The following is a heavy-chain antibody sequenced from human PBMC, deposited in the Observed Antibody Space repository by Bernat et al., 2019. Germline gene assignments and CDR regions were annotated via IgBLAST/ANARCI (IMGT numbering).Heavy chain of an antibody. V-gene: IGHV3-23*01. CDR2: VSGSDGST. D-gene: IGHD6-19*01. Sequence: EVQLLESGGGLVQPGGSLRLSCAASGFTFSRYGICWVRQAPGKGLEWVATVSGSDGSTNYADSVKGRVTISRDNSKNTVCLQMNSLRAEDTAVYYCAKECESGWGKGSGDDWGQGTMVTVSS. CDR1: GFTFSRYG. J-gene: IGHJ4*02. CDR3: AKECESGWGKGSGDD.